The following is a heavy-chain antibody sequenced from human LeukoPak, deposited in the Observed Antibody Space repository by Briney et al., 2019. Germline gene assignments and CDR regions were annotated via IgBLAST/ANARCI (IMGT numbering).Heavy chain of an antibody. D-gene: IGHD1-26*01. CDR1: GFTFSSYS. Sequence: GGSLRLSCAASGFTFSSYSMNWVRQAPGKGLEWVSYISSSSDTIYYADSVKGRFTISRDNAKNSLYLQMNSLRGEDTAVYYCARGWSGSYANYFDYWGQGTLVTVSS. J-gene: IGHJ4*02. V-gene: IGHV3-48*01. CDR2: ISSSSDTI. CDR3: ARGWSGSYANYFDY.